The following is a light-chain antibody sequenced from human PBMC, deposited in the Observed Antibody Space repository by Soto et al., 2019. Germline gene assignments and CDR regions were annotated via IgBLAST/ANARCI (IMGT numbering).Light chain of an antibody. V-gene: IGLV1-44*01. J-gene: IGLJ2*01. CDR3: AAWDDSLKGV. CDR1: SSNIRSNT. Sequence: QTVVTQPPSASGTPGQRVTISCSGSSSNIRSNTVNWYQQLPGTAPKLLIYSNNQRPSGVPDRFSGSKSGTSASLAISGLQSEDEADYYCAAWDDSLKGVFGGGTKVTVL. CDR2: SNN.